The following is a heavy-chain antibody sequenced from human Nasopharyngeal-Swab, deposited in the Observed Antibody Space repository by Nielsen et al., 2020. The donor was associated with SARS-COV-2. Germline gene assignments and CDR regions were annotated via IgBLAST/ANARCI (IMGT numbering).Heavy chain of an antibody. Sequence: SETLSLTCTVSGGSISSYYWSWIRQPPGKGLEWIGYIYYSGSTNYNPSLKSRVTTSVDTSKNQFSLKLSSVTAADTAVYYCARSLGTFGWFDPWGQGTLVTVSS. V-gene: IGHV4-59*01. CDR2: IYYSGST. J-gene: IGHJ5*02. CDR1: GGSISSYY. D-gene: IGHD3-16*01. CDR3: ARSLGTFGWFDP.